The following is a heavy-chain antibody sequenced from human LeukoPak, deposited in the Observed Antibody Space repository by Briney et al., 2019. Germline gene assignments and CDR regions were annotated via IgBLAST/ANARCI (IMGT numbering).Heavy chain of an antibody. V-gene: IGHV1-69*06. CDR3: ARDGLGYCSGGSCYDYYYYMDV. J-gene: IGHJ6*03. CDR2: IIPIFGSA. Sequence: AVKVSCKASGGTFSSYAISWVRQPPGQGLEWMGGIIPIFGSANYAQKFQGRVTITADKSTSTAYMELSSLRSEDTAVYYCARDGLGYCSGGSCYDYYYYMDVWGKGTTVTVSS. D-gene: IGHD2-15*01. CDR1: GGTFSSYA.